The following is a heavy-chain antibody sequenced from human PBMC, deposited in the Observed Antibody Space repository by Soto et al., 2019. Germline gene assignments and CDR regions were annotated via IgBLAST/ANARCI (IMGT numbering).Heavy chain of an antibody. Sequence: PSETLSLTCTVSGGSISSGDYYWSWIRQPPGKGLEWIGYIYYSGSTYYKPSLKSRVTISVDTSKNQFSLKLSSVTAADKDMYYCSRGSYYDSSGYYMPEYYFDYWGQGTLVTVSS. D-gene: IGHD3-22*01. J-gene: IGHJ4*02. CDR1: GGSISSGDYY. V-gene: IGHV4-30-4*01. CDR2: IYYSGST. CDR3: SRGSYYDSSGYYMPEYYFDY.